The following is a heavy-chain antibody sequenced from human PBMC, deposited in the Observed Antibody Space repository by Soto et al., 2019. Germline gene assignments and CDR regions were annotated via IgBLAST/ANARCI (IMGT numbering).Heavy chain of an antibody. CDR2: ISYDGKNE. D-gene: IGHD2-15*01. CDR1: GFSFSNYA. CDR3: ARHTAGGIFTHRWAIGF. J-gene: IGHJ4*02. V-gene: IGHV3-30*04. Sequence: QVQLVESGGGVVQPGRSLRLSCAASGFSFSNYAMYWVRQAPGKGLEWVALISYDGKNEKDAESVRGRFTIYRDNSKNTLDLQMSGMRCEDTAVYYCARHTAGGIFTHRWAIGFWGQGTLVTVSS.